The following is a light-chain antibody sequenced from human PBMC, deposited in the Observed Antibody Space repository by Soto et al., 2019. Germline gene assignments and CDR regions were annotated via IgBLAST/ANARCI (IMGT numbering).Light chain of an antibody. CDR2: YXX. J-gene: IGLJ2*01. V-gene: IGLV3-21*04. Sequence: SYELTQPPSVSVAPGKTARITCGGNNIGSKSVHWYQQKPGQAPVLVIYYXXXXXXXXXXXXXXXXXGNTATLTISRVEAGDXXXXXCQVWDSSSDHVVFGGGTKLTVL. CDR3: QVWDSSSDHVV. CDR1: NIGSKS.